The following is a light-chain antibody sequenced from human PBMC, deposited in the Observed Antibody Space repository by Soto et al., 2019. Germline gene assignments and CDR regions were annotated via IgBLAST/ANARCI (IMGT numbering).Light chain of an antibody. J-gene: IGLJ1*01. Sequence: QSALTQPASVSGSPGQSITISCTGTSSDIGGYDYISWYQQHPGKVPKLMIFEVSNRPSGVSYRFSGSKSGNTASLTISGLQDEDEADYYCSSYTGSSTLYVFVTGTKLTVL. V-gene: IGLV2-14*01. CDR1: SSDIGGYDY. CDR2: EVS. CDR3: SSYTGSSTLYV.